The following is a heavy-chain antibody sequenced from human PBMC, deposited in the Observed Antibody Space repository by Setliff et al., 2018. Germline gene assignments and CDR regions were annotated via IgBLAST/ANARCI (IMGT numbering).Heavy chain of an antibody. D-gene: IGHD1-1*01. J-gene: IGHJ3*02. CDR1: GFIFSAYE. Sequence: PGGSLRLSCAASGFIFSAYEMSWFRQAPGKGLEWLSYVTTTGGFTKEADSVRGRFSVSRDNSKKSVYPQINDLRAEDTALYFCAKGGDWDDKHYAFDIWGQGTMVTVSS. V-gene: IGHV3-11*03. CDR2: VTTTGGFT. CDR3: AKGGDWDDKHYAFDI.